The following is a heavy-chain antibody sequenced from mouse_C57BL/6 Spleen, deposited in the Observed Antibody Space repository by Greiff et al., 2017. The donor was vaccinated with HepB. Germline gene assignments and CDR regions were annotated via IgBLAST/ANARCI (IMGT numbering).Heavy chain of an antibody. D-gene: IGHD4-1*01. CDR1: GYAFSSSW. V-gene: IGHV1-82*01. Sequence: VHLVESGPELVKPGASVKISCKASGYAFSSSWMNWVKQRPGKGLEWIGRIYPGDGDTNYNGKFKGKATLTADKSSSTAYMQLSSLTSEDSAVYFCASRTGTFDYWGQGTTLTVSS. CDR3: ASRTGTFDY. CDR2: IYPGDGDT. J-gene: IGHJ2*01.